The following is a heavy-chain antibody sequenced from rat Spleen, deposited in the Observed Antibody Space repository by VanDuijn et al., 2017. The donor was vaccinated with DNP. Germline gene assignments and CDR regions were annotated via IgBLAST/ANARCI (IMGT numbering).Heavy chain of an antibody. CDR2: IWAGGSI. CDR3: ATGEGYYFDY. J-gene: IGHJ2*01. D-gene: IGHD1-11*01. V-gene: IGHV2-72*01. Sequence: QVQLKESGPGLVQPSQTLSLTCTVSGFSLTSYHVSWVRQPPGKSLVWMGTIWAGGSINYNSAVQSRLSISRDTSKSQVFLKMNSLQPEDTGTYYCATGEGYYFDYWGQGVMVTVSS. CDR1: GFSLTSYH.